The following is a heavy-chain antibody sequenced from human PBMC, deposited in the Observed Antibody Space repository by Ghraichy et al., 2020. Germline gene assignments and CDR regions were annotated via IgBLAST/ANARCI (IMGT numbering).Heavy chain of an antibody. D-gene: IGHD3-16*02. Sequence: LSLTCAASGFTISSYSMNWVRQAPGKGLEWVSYISSSSSTIYYVDSVKGRFTISRDNAKNSLYLQMNSLRAEDTAVYYCARSIGGIDYWGQGTLVTVSS. V-gene: IGHV3-48*01. CDR3: ARSIGGIDY. J-gene: IGHJ4*02. CDR2: ISSSSSTI. CDR1: GFTISSYS.